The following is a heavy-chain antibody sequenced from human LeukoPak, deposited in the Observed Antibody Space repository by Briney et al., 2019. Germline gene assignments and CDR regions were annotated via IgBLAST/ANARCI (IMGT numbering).Heavy chain of an antibody. V-gene: IGHV4-39*01. CDR3: ARLKGNSDFDL. CDR1: GVSITTNDFD. Sequence: SETLSLTCAVSGVSITTNDFDWAWIRQPPGQGFEWIATISSSGKAYYYPSLMSRVTISVDTSKNQFSLDVTSVTAADTGLFFCARLKGNSDFDLWGRGILVIVS. J-gene: IGHJ2*01. CDR2: ISSSGKA. D-gene: IGHD4-23*01.